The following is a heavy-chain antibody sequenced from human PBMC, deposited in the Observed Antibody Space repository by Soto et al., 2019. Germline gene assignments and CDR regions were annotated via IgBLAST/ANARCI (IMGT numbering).Heavy chain of an antibody. CDR3: AREWSTSGDLDY. CDR2: ISYDGSIK. J-gene: IGHJ4*02. Sequence: QVQLVESGGGVVQPGRSLRLSCAASGFTFSSHSIQWVRQAPGKGLEWVAVISYDGSIKYYADSVKGRFTISRDNSKNTAYLQMNSLSAEDTAVFYCAREWSTSGDLDYWGPGTLVIVSS. CDR1: GFTFSSHS. V-gene: IGHV3-30-3*01. D-gene: IGHD3-10*01.